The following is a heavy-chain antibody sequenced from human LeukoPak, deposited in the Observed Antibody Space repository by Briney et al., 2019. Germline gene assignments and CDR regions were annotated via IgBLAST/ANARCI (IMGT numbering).Heavy chain of an antibody. CDR2: IYHSGST. Sequence: SETLSLTCAVSGYSISSGYYWGWIRQPPGKGLEWIGSIYHSGSTYYNPSLKSRGTTSVDTSKNQFSLKQRSVTPAHAAVYYCARAGRRWAMIDDRDYWGQGTLVTVSS. CDR3: ARAGRRWAMIDDRDY. CDR1: GYSISSGYY. J-gene: IGHJ4*02. D-gene: IGHD3-10*01. V-gene: IGHV4-38-2*01.